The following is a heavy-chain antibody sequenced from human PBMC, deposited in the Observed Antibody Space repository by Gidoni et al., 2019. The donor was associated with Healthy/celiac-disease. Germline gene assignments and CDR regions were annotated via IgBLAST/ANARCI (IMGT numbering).Heavy chain of an antibody. J-gene: IGHJ4*02. Sequence: QVQLVQSGAEVKKPGASVKVSCKSSGYTFTGYYMHWVRQAPGQGLEWMGWINPNSGGTNYAQKFQGRVTMTRDTSISTAYMELSRLRSDDTAVYYCARAVEQWPTPGVFDYWGQGTLVTVSS. CDR3: ARAVEQWPTPGVFDY. D-gene: IGHD6-19*01. V-gene: IGHV1-2*02. CDR1: GYTFTGYY. CDR2: INPNSGGT.